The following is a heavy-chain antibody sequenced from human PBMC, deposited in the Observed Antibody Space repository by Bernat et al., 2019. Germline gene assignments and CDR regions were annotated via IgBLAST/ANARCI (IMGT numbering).Heavy chain of an antibody. Sequence: EVQLVESGGGLVRPGGSLRLSCAASGFTFSSHWMHWVRQAPGKGLVWVSRINSDGSNTNYADSVKRRFTISRDNAKNTLYLQMNSLRADDTAIYYCASHVSAGFDYWGQGTLVTVSS. CDR3: ASHVSAGFDY. CDR2: INSDGSNT. J-gene: IGHJ4*02. CDR1: GFTFSSHW. V-gene: IGHV3-74*01. D-gene: IGHD2-2*01.